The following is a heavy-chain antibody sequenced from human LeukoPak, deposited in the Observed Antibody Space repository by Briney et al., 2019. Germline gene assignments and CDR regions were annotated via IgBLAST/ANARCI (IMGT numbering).Heavy chain of an antibody. V-gene: IGHV3-30*18. D-gene: IGHD6-19*01. CDR1: GFTFSSYG. CDR2: ISYDGSTK. CDR3: AKRSGDSSGWYALDY. J-gene: IGHJ4*02. Sequence: PGRSLRLSCAASGFTFSSYGMHWVRQAPGKGLEWVAVISYDGSTKYYADSVKGRFTISRDNSKNTLYLQMNSLRGEDTAVYYCAKRSGDSSGWYALDYWGQGTLVTVSS.